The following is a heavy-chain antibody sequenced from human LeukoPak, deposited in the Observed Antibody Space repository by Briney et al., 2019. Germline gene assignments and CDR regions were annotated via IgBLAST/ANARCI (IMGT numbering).Heavy chain of an antibody. CDR2: MNPSSGNT. D-gene: IGHD4-23*01. J-gene: IGHJ4*02. CDR1: GYTFTSYD. V-gene: IGHV1-8*01. CDR3: ARGVGGNDHFDY. Sequence: ASVKVSCKPSGYTFTSYDINWVRQATGQGLEWMGWMNPSSGNTGYAQKFQGRVTMTRNTSLSTAYMELSSLRSEDTAVYYCARGVGGNDHFDYWGQGTLVTVSS.